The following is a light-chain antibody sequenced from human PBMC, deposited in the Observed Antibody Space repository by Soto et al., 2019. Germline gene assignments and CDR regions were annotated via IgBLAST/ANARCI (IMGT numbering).Light chain of an antibody. CDR1: QSVSSNY. CDR2: GAS. J-gene: IGKJ5*01. CDR3: LQYDTAPLT. Sequence: EIVLTQSPGTLSLSPGERATLSCRASQSVSSNYLAWYQQKPGQAPRLLIYGASSRATGIPDRFSGSGSGTDFTLTISRLEAEDSAVYYCLQYDTAPLTVGQGTRLEIK. V-gene: IGKV3-20*01.